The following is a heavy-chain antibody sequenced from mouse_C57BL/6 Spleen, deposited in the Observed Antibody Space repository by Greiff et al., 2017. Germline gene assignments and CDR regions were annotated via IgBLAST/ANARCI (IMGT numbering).Heavy chain of an antibody. Sequence: DVQLVESGGGLVKPGGSLKLSCAASGFTFSDYGMHWVRQAPEKGLEWVAYISSGSSTIYYADTVKGRFTISRDNAKNTLFLQMTSLRSEDTAMYYCARVYDYEGYYYAMDYWGQGTSVTVSS. V-gene: IGHV5-17*01. CDR2: ISSGSSTI. J-gene: IGHJ4*01. CDR1: GFTFSDYG. CDR3: ARVYDYEGYYYAMDY. D-gene: IGHD2-4*01.